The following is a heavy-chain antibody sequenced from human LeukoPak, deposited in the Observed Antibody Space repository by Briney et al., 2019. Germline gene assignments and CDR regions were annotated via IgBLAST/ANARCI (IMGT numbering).Heavy chain of an antibody. D-gene: IGHD1-1*01. Sequence: GGSLRLSCVASGLTFNSHSMSWVRQAPGMGLEWVSVVSTNGDVTFYADSVKGRFTISRDNSKNTLYLQMNSLRAEDTAVYYCAKDLRPDGINDFDHWGQGTLVTVSS. CDR1: GLTFNSHS. CDR2: VSTNGDVT. CDR3: AKDLRPDGINDFDH. V-gene: IGHV3-23*01. J-gene: IGHJ4*02.